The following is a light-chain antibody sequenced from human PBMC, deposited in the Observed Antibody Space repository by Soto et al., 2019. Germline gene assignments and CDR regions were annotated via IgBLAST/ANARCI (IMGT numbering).Light chain of an antibody. CDR3: QQSFSPLLT. J-gene: IGKJ4*01. CDR1: QTLNNY. CDR2: AAS. Sequence: DIQMTQSPSSVSASVGDRVTITCRASQTLNNYLTWFQQKPGKAPKVLIYAASTLQSGVPSRFSGSGSGAEFTLTISGLQPEDFETYYCQQSFSPLLTFGGGTKVDIK. V-gene: IGKV1-39*01.